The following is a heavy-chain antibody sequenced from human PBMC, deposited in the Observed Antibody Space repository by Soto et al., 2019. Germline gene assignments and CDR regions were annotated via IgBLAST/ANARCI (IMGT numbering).Heavy chain of an antibody. D-gene: IGHD2-15*01. Sequence: PGGSLRLSCAASGFTFSSYSMNWVRQAPGKGLEWVSSISSSSSYIYYADSVKGRFTISRDNAKNSLYLQMNSLRAEDTAVYYCARDAVVVVAATPVDYYYYMDVWGKGTTVTVSS. J-gene: IGHJ6*03. CDR2: ISSSSSYI. CDR1: GFTFSSYS. CDR3: ARDAVVVVAATPVDYYYYMDV. V-gene: IGHV3-21*01.